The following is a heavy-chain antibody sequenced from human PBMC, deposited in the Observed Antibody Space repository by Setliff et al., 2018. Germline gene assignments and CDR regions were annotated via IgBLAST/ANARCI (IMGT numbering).Heavy chain of an antibody. CDR1: GYTLTELS. CDR3: ARSPPTSTYYDFWSGYSYYFDY. J-gene: IGHJ4*02. CDR2: FDPEDGET. Sequence: GASVKVSCKVSGYTLTELSRHWVRQAPGKGLEWMGGFDPEDGETIYAQKFQGRVTITRDTSASTAYMELSSLRSEDTAVYYCARSPPTSTYYDFWSGYSYYFDYWGQGTLVTVSS. V-gene: IGHV1-24*01. D-gene: IGHD3-3*01.